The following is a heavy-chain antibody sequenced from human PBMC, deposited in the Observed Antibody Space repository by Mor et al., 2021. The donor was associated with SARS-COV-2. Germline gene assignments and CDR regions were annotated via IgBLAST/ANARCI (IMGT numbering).Heavy chain of an antibody. D-gene: IGHD5-12*01. CDR2: ISWDGSYR. J-gene: IGHJ6*01. V-gene: IGHV3-30*12. CDR1: TFRDFG. CDR3: ASLGILRYSDYG. Sequence: TFRDFGMHWVRHSPGTGLEWVALISWDGSYRDYGDSVRVRFIISRDNSRNTLYLHLNRLRAEDTAMYYCASLGILRYSDYG.